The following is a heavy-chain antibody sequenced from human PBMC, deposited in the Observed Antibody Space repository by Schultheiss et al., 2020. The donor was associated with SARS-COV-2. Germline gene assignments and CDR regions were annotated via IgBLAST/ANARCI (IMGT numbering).Heavy chain of an antibody. CDR2: IYYSGST. CDR1: GGSISGSSYY. V-gene: IGHV4-30-4*01. D-gene: IGHD6-19*01. CDR3: ARHRDSSGWDY. J-gene: IGHJ4*02. Sequence: SETLSLTCTVSGGSISGSSYYWGWIRQPPGKGLEWIGYIYYSGSTYYNPSLKSRVTISVDTSKNQFSLKLSSVTAADTAVYYCARHRDSSGWDYWGQGTLVTVSS.